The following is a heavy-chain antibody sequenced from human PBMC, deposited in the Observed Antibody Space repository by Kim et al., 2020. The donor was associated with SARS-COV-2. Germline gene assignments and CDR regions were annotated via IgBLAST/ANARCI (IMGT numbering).Heavy chain of an antibody. J-gene: IGHJ4*02. CDR3: AKVVVVAAFPEFRYFDY. V-gene: IGHV3-23*01. D-gene: IGHD2-15*01. Sequence: VKGRFTISRDNSKNTLYLQMNSLRAEDTAVYYCAKVVVVAAFPEFRYFDYWGQGTLVTVSS.